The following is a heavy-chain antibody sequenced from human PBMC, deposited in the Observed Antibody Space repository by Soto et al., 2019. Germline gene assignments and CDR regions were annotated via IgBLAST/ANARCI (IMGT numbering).Heavy chain of an antibody. CDR3: ARHARYSSSWPDFDY. CDR2: IYYSGST. D-gene: IGHD6-13*01. V-gene: IGHV4-59*08. J-gene: IGHJ4*02. CDR1: GGSISSYY. Sequence: QVQLQESGPGLVKPSETLSLTCTVSGGSISSYYWSWIRQPPGKGLEWIGYIYYSGSTNYNPSFKSRITIXXDXSXXQFSLKLSSVTAADTAVYYCARHARYSSSWPDFDYWGQGTLVTVSS.